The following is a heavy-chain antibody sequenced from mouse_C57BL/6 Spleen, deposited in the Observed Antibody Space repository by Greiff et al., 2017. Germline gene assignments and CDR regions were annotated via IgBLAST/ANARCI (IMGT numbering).Heavy chain of an antibody. Sequence: QVQLQQSGAELVRPGTSVKVSCKASGYAFTNYLIEWVKQRPGQGLEWIGVINPGSGGTNYNEKFKGKATLTADKSSSTAYMQLSSLTSEDSAVYFCARTGTAQATDYFDYWGQGTTRTVSS. CDR1: GYAFTNYL. CDR3: ARTGTAQATDYFDY. V-gene: IGHV1-54*01. J-gene: IGHJ2*01. D-gene: IGHD3-2*02. CDR2: INPGSGGT.